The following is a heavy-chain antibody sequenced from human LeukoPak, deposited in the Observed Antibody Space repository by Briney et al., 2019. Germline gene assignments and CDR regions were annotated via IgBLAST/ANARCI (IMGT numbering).Heavy chain of an antibody. CDR2: ISGSGGST. CDR3: AKNQYYDFWSGQYGMDV. D-gene: IGHD3-3*01. CDR1: GFTFSSYA. V-gene: IGHV3-23*01. J-gene: IGHJ6*02. Sequence: GGSLRLSCAASGFTFSSYAMSWVRQAPEKGLEWVSAISGSGGSTYYADSVKGRFTISRDNSKNTLYLQMNSLRAEDTAVYYCAKNQYYDFWSGQYGMDVWGQGTTVTVSS.